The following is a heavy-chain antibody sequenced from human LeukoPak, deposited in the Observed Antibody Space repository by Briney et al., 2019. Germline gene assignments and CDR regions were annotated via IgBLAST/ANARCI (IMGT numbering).Heavy chain of an antibody. Sequence: SQTLSLICTVSGRSISSGGYYWSSIRQHPGKGLDWLGYIYYSGSTCYHPSLTSRVTISVDTSKNQFSLKLSSVTAADTAVYYCARVGFGEPYFDYWGQGTLVTVAS. V-gene: IGHV4-31*03. CDR2: IYYSGST. CDR1: GRSISSGGYY. CDR3: ARVGFGEPYFDY. J-gene: IGHJ4*02. D-gene: IGHD3-10*01.